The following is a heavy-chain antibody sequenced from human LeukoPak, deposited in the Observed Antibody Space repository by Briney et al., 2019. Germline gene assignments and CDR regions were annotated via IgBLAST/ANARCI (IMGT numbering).Heavy chain of an antibody. V-gene: IGHV3-7*01. CDR3: ANSLDY. CDR2: IKEDGSQT. D-gene: IGHD2-21*01. J-gene: IGHJ4*02. Sequence: PGGSLRLSCVASGFTFSRSWMDWVRQAPGKGLEWVANIKEDGSQTYYVDSAKGRFTISRDNAKNSLYLQMDSLRVDDTAIYYCANSLDYWGRGTLVTVSS. CDR1: GFTFSRSW.